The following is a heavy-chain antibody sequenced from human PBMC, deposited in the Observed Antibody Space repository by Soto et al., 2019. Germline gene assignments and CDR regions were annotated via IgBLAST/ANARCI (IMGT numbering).Heavy chain of an antibody. CDR2: INHSGSI. Sequence: QVQLQESGPGLVKPSGTLSLTCAVSGDSISNTNRWTWVRQPPGKGLEWIGEINHSGSINYNPSLKSRVTISVDKSKDQFSLELKSVTAADTAVYYCARGSTGLLDYWGLGTLVTVSS. V-gene: IGHV4-4*02. J-gene: IGHJ4*02. D-gene: IGHD1-1*01. CDR3: ARGSTGLLDY. CDR1: GDSISNTNR.